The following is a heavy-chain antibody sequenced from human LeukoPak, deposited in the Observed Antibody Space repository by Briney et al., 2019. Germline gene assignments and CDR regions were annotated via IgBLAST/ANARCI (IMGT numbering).Heavy chain of an antibody. CDR1: GFTFSSCT. J-gene: IGHJ4*02. V-gene: IGHV3-21*01. Sequence: NSGGSLRLSCAASGFTFSSCTMNWVRQAPGEGLEWVSSISSSGSDMYYAESVKGRFTISRDNAKNSLYLQMNSLRAEDTALYYCAQDFWSFRDYWGQGTLVTVSS. CDR3: AQDFWSFRDY. D-gene: IGHD3-3*01. CDR2: ISSSGSDM.